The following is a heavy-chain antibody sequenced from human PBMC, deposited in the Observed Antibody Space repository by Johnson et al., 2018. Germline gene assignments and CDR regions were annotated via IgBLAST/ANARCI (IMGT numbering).Heavy chain of an antibody. V-gene: IGHV3-23*04. CDR3: AGTPGAYDYYGMVV. Sequence: VQLVQSGGGLVQPGGSLRLSCAASGFTFRNFVMTWVRRAPGKGLEWVSTISGEGDITFYAASGKGRFTISRDNSEYPVDLQMNILRAEDTAVYYCAGTPGAYDYYGMVVWGQGTTVTVSS. CDR2: ISGEGDIT. CDR1: GFTFRNFV. J-gene: IGHJ6*02. D-gene: IGHD1-14*01.